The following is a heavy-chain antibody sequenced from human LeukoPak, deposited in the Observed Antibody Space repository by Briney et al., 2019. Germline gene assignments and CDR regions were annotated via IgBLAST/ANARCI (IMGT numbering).Heavy chain of an antibody. V-gene: IGHV4-59*01. J-gene: IGHJ4*02. CDR2: ISYSGST. CDR3: ARDKEDFDF. Sequence: SETLSLTCTVCGGSISSNYWSWIRQRPGKGLEWIGYISYSGSTDYNPSLKSRVTMSIDTSKNQFSLKLSSVTAADTAVYYCARDKEDFDFWGQGTLVIVSS. CDR1: GGSISSNY.